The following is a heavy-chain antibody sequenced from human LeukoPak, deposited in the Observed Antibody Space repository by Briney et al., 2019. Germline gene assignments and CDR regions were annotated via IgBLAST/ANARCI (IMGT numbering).Heavy chain of an antibody. CDR2: IKQDGSEK. CDR1: GFTFSSYW. Sequence: GGSLRLSCAASGFTFSSYWMSWVRQAPGKGLEWVANIKQDGSEKYYVDSVKGRFTISRDNAKNSLYLQMNSLRAEDMAVYYCARDQRGKQGYYFDYWGQGTLVTVSS. V-gene: IGHV3-7*01. J-gene: IGHJ4*02. D-gene: IGHD3-16*01. CDR3: ARDQRGKQGYYFDY.